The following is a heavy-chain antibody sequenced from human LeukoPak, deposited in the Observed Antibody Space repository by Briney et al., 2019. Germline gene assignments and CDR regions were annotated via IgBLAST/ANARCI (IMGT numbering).Heavy chain of an antibody. D-gene: IGHD3-22*01. J-gene: IGHJ4*02. CDR3: ARENYYDGSGSPSASAPVDH. V-gene: IGHV1-24*01. CDR1: GYTLTELS. Sequence: ASVKVSCKVSGYTLTELSMHWVRQAPGKGLEWMGGFDPEDGETIYAQKFQGRVTMTEDTSTETAYMELSSLRSDDTAVYYCARENYYDGSGSPSASAPVDHWGQGTLVTVSS. CDR2: FDPEDGET.